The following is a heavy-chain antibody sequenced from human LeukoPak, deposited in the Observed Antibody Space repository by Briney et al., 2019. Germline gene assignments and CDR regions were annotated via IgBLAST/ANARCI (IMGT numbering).Heavy chain of an antibody. CDR1: GFTFSSYG. V-gene: IGHV3-30*18. Sequence: GRSLRLSCAASGFTFSSYGMHWVRQAPGKWLEWVAVISYDGSNKYYADSVKGRFTISRDNSKNTLYLQMNSLRAEDTAVYYCAKVGKGLLWFGDGIDYWGQGTLVTVSS. CDR3: AKVGKGLLWFGDGIDY. D-gene: IGHD3-10*01. CDR2: ISYDGSNK. J-gene: IGHJ4*02.